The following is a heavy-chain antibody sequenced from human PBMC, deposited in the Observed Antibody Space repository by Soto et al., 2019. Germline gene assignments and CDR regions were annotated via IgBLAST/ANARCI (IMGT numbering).Heavy chain of an antibody. CDR3: ARALTTVTLFDP. J-gene: IGHJ5*02. CDR2: IYFSGST. CDR1: GGSISSGGYY. D-gene: IGHD4-17*01. Sequence: QVQLQESGPGLLKPSQTLSLTCTVSGGSISSGGYYWSWIRQHPGKGLEWIGYIYFSGSTHYNPSLKSRDTISVDTSKNQFSLKLSSVTAADTAVYYCARALTTVTLFDPWGQGTLVTVSS. V-gene: IGHV4-31*03.